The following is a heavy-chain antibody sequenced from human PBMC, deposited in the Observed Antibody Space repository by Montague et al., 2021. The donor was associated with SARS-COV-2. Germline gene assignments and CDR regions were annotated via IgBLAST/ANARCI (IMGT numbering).Heavy chain of an antibody. CDR1: GDSIMTTNW. CDR3: MRAGGFDNRPPV. D-gene: IGHD3-9*01. CDR2: IYQCGST. Sequence: SETLSLTCAVSGDSIMTTNWWSWVRQPPGKGLEWFGEIYQCGSTNYNTSLKSRVTMSVDKSTNQFSLELNSLTAADTALYYCMRAGGFDNRPPVWGQGALVTVSS. V-gene: IGHV4-4*02. J-gene: IGHJ4*01.